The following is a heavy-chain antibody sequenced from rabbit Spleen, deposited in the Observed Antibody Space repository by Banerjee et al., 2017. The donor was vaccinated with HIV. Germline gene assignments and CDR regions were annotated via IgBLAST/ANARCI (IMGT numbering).Heavy chain of an antibody. CDR3: ARDMSNAHYRMDL. CDR1: GISFSAGYY. D-gene: IGHD1-1*01. Sequence: QSLEESGGDLVKPGASLTLTCTASGISFSAGYYMCWVRQAPGKGLEWIGSIHGDNGNTFYASWAKGRFTITRSTSLNTVTLQLNSLTAADTATYFCARDMSNAHYRMDLWGPGTLVTVS. V-gene: IGHV1S40*01. CDR2: IHGDNGNT. J-gene: IGHJ4*01.